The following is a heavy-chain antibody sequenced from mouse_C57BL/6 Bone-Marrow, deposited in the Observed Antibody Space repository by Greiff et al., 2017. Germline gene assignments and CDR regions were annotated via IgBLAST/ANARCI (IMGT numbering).Heavy chain of an antibody. V-gene: IGHV1-19*01. CDR3: ARDYYGSSHWYFDV. D-gene: IGHD1-1*01. CDR1: GYTFTDYY. CDR2: INPYNGGT. Sequence: EVQLQQSGPVLVKPGASVKMSCKASGYTFTDYYMNWVKQSHGKSLEWIGVINPYNGGTSYNQKFKGKATLTVDKSSSTAYMELNSLTSEDSAVYYCARDYYGSSHWYFDVWGTGTTVTVSS. J-gene: IGHJ1*03.